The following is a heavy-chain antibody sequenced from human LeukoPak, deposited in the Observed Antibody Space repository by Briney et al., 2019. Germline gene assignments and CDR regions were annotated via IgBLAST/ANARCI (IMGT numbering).Heavy chain of an antibody. J-gene: IGHJ4*02. Sequence: SVKVSCKASGGTFSSYAISWVRQAPGQGLEWMGGIIPIFGTASYAQKFQGRVTMTRDMSTSTVYMELSSLRSEDTAVYYCAREGENYYDSSGTPDYWGQGTLVTVSS. D-gene: IGHD3-22*01. CDR1: GGTFSSYA. CDR3: AREGENYYDSSGTPDY. CDR2: IIPIFGTA. V-gene: IGHV1-69*05.